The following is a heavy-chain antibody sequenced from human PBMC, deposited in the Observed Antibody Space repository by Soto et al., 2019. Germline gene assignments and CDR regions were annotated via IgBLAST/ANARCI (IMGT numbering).Heavy chain of an antibody. J-gene: IGHJ5*02. D-gene: IGHD2-2*01. Sequence: GESLKISCKGSGYSFTSYWIGWVRQMPGKGLEGMGIIYPGDSDTRYSPSFQGQVTISAHKSVSTAYLQWSSLKASDTAMYYCARGGYCSSSSCYLANWFDPWGQGTLVTVSS. CDR3: ARGGYCSSSSCYLANWFDP. V-gene: IGHV5-51*01. CDR1: GYSFTSYW. CDR2: IYPGDSDT.